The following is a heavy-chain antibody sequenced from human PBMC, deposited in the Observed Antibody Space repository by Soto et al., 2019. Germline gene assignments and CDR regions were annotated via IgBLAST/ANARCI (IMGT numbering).Heavy chain of an antibody. Sequence: ASVKVSCKASGYTFTSYGISWVRQAPGQGLEWMGWISAYNGNTNYAQKLQGRVTMTTDTSTSTAYMELRSLRSDDTAVYYCARGLRTYYYDSSGWFAPWGQGTLVTVSS. J-gene: IGHJ5*02. CDR3: ARGLRTYYYDSSGWFAP. CDR2: ISAYNGNT. V-gene: IGHV1-18*01. CDR1: GYTFTSYG. D-gene: IGHD3-22*01.